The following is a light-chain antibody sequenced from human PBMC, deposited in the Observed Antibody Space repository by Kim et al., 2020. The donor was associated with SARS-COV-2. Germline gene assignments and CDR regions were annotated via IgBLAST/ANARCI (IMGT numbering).Light chain of an antibody. V-gene: IGKV3-20*01. Sequence: IVLTQSPGTLSLSPGERATLSCRASQSVRNNYLTWYQHKPGQPPRLLIYGASSRAAGIPDRFSGSGSGTDFTLTISRLEPEDFAVYYCLHFRGWPIHTFGQGTKLEI. CDR3: LHFRGWPIHT. J-gene: IGKJ2*01. CDR2: GAS. CDR1: QSVRNNY.